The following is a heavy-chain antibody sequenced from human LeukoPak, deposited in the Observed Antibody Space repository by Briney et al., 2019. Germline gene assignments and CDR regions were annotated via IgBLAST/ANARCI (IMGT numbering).Heavy chain of an antibody. CDR1: GGTFSSYA. J-gene: IGHJ6*03. V-gene: IGHV1-69*05. CDR2: IIPIFGTA. D-gene: IGHD6-13*01. Sequence: ASVKVSCKASGGTFSSYAISWVRQAPGQGLEWMGGIIPIFGTANYAQKFQGRVTITTDESTSTAYMELSSLRSEDRAVYYCASRNPYSSSWNYYYMDVWGKGTTVTVSS. CDR3: ASRNPYSSSWNYYYMDV.